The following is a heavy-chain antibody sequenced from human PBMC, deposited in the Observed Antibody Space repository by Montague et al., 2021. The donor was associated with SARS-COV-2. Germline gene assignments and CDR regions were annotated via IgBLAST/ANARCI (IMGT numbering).Heavy chain of an antibody. CDR3: ARGVGMATMGDAFDI. J-gene: IGHJ3*02. Sequence: SPRLSCAASGFTFSSYSMNWVRQAPGKGLEWVSSISSSSSYIYYADSVKGRFTISRDNAKNSLYLQMNSLRAEDTAVYYCARGVGMATMGDAFDIWGQGTMVTVSS. CDR2: ISSSSSYI. D-gene: IGHD5-24*01. V-gene: IGHV3-21*01. CDR1: GFTFSSYS.